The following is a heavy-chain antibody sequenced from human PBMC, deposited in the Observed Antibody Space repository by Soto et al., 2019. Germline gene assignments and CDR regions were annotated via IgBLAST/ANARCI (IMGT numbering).Heavy chain of an antibody. CDR2: IYYSGST. Sequence: QVQLQESGPGLVKPSETLSLTCTVSGGSISSYYWSWIRQPPGQGLEWIGYIYYSGSTNYNPSLKSRVTISVDTSKNQFSLKLSSVTAADTAVYYCARDSFIRFGYYGMDVWGQGTTVTVSS. CDR3: ARDSFIRFGYYGMDV. V-gene: IGHV4-59*01. D-gene: IGHD3-3*01. J-gene: IGHJ6*02. CDR1: GGSISSYY.